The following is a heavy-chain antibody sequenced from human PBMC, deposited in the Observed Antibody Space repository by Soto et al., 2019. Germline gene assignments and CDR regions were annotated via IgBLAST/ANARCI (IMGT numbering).Heavy chain of an antibody. J-gene: IGHJ5*01. CDR2: IYKSATT. D-gene: IGHD7-27*01. V-gene: IGHV4-30-4*01. Sequence: SETLSLTCSVSGDSISNLDYFWAWIRQPPGQALEYIGYIYKSATTYYNPSFKSRVAISVDTSKSQFSLNVTSVTAADTAVYFCARGRYCLTGRCFPNWFDSWGQGALVTVSS. CDR1: GDSISNLDYF. CDR3: ARGRYCLTGRCFPNWFDS.